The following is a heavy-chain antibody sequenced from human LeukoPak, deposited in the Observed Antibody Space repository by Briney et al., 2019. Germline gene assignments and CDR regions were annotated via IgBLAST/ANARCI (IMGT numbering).Heavy chain of an antibody. CDR3: ASGVVRGDDAFDI. CDR2: MNPNSGNT. V-gene: IGHV1-8*03. Sequence: ASVKVSCKASGYTFTSYDINWVRQATGQGLEWMGWMNPNSGNTGYAQKFQGRVTITRNTSISTAYMELSSLRSEDTAVYYCASGVVRGDDAFDIWGQGTMVTVSS. J-gene: IGHJ3*02. CDR1: GYTFTSYD. D-gene: IGHD3-10*01.